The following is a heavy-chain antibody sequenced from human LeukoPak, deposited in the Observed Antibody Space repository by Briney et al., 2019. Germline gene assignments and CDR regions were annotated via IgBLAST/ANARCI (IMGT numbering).Heavy chain of an antibody. CDR1: GGSISSGSYY. CDR2: IYTSGSA. D-gene: IGHD2-8*02. CDR3: ARSGPYYYYYYMDV. Sequence: PSQTLSLTCTVSGGSISSGSYYWSWIRQPAGKGLEWIGRIYTSGSANYNPSLKSRVTISVDTSKNQFSLKLSSVTAADTAVYYCARSGPYYYYYYMDVWGKGTTVTISS. V-gene: IGHV4-61*02. J-gene: IGHJ6*03.